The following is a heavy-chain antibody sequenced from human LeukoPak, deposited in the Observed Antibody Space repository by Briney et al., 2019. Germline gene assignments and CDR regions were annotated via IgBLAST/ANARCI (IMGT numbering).Heavy chain of an antibody. V-gene: IGHV3-23*01. CDR1: GFTFSSYA. Sequence: GGSLRLSCAASGFTFSSYAMTWVRQAPGKGLEWVSAITGGGTATYYADSGKGRFTISRGNSKNTLYLQMNSLRAEDTAVYHCAKGQQWPDYWGQGTLVTVSS. CDR3: AKGQQWPDY. CDR2: ITGGGTAT. D-gene: IGHD6-19*01. J-gene: IGHJ4*02.